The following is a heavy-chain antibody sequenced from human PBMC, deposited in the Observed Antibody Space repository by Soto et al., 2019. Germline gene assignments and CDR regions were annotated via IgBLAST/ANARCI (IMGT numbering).Heavy chain of an antibody. D-gene: IGHD4-4*01. V-gene: IGHV4-59*01. J-gene: IGHJ6*02. CDR1: GGSISSYY. CDR2: IYYSGST. CDR3: ARDYSHYYGMDV. Sequence: SETLSLTCTVSGGSISSYYWSWIRQPPGKGLEWIGYIYYSGSTNYNPSLKSRVTISVDTSKNQFSLKLSSVTAADTAVYYCARDYSHYYGMDVWGQGTTVTVSS.